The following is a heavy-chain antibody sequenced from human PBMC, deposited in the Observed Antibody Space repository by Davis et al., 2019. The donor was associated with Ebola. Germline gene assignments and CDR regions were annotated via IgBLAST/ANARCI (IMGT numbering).Heavy chain of an antibody. CDR2: IFPGDSDT. J-gene: IGHJ4*02. Sequence: GESLKISCQGSGYSFTNYWINWVRRMPGKGLECMGIIFPGDSDTRYSPSFQVQVTISADKSITTAYLQWSSLKASDTAMYYCARGTDGYNPGGYFDSWGQGTLVTVSS. CDR1: GYSFTNYW. D-gene: IGHD5-24*01. CDR3: ARGTDGYNPGGYFDS. V-gene: IGHV5-51*01.